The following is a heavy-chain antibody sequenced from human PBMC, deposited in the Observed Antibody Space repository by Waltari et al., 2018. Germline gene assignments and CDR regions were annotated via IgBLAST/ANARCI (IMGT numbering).Heavy chain of an antibody. CDR2: VCPESGET. CDR3: ARTTSYDFWSGYYMVRGMDV. V-gene: IGHV1-69-2*01. CDR1: GYTFTDYY. D-gene: IGHD3-3*01. J-gene: IGHJ6*02. Sequence: EVQLVQSGAEVKKPGATVKISCKVSGYTFTDYYMHWVQQAPGKGLGWMGLVCPESGETIYAEKFQGRVTITADTSTDTAYMELSSLRSEDTAVYYCARTTSYDFWSGYYMVRGMDVWGQGTTVTVSS.